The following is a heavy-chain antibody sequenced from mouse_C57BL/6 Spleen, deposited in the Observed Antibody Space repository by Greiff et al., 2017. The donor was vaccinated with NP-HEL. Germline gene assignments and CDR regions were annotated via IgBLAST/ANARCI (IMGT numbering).Heavy chain of an antibody. D-gene: IGHD2-12*01. CDR2: ISDGGSYT. V-gene: IGHV5-4*01. Sequence: EVKLVESGGGLVKPGGSLKLSCAASGFTFSSYAMSWVRQTPEKRLEWVATISDGGSYTYYPDNVKGRFTISRDNAKNNLYLQMSHLKSEDTVMYYCARDYRTGAWFAYWGQGTLVTVSA. CDR1: GFTFSSYA. J-gene: IGHJ3*01. CDR3: ARDYRTGAWFAY.